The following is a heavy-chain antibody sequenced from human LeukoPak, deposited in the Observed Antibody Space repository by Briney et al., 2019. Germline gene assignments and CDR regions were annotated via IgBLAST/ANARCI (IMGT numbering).Heavy chain of an antibody. Sequence: SVKVSCKASGGTFSSYAISWVRQAPGQGLEWMEGIIPIFGTANYAQKFQGRVTITADESTSTAYMELSSLRSEDTAVYYCASGLATDIVVVTANGGDLEYWGQGTLVTVSS. CDR3: ASGLATDIVVVTANGGDLEY. D-gene: IGHD2-21*02. CDR2: IIPIFGTA. J-gene: IGHJ4*02. CDR1: GGTFSSYA. V-gene: IGHV1-69*13.